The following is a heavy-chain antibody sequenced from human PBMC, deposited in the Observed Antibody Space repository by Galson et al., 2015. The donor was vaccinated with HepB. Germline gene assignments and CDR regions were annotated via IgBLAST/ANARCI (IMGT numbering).Heavy chain of an antibody. CDR2: INPNSGGT. J-gene: IGHJ5*02. CDR1: GYTFTGYY. Sequence: SVKVSCKASGYTFTGYYMHWVRQAPGQGLEWMGWINPNSGGTNYAQKFQGRVTMTRDTSISPAYMALSRLRSEDTAVYYCARMRANAGDRSSTSCYNDWFDTWGQGTMVTVSS. CDR3: ARMRANAGDRSSTSCYNDWFDT. V-gene: IGHV1-2*02. D-gene: IGHD2-2*02.